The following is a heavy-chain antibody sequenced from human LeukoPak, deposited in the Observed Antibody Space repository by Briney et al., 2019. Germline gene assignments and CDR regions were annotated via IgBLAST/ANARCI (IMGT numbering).Heavy chain of an antibody. J-gene: IGHJ4*02. D-gene: IGHD2-21*01. CDR3: ARVSDCGGDCYPGLFDY. CDR2: IRQDGSEK. CDR1: EFTFSTYW. V-gene: IGHV3-7*01. Sequence: GGSLRLSCAVSEFTFSTYWMSWVRQAPGKGLEWVANIRQDGSEKFYVDSVKGRFTLPRDNAKNSLYLQMNSLRAEDTAVYYCARVSDCGGDCYPGLFDYWGQGTLATVSS.